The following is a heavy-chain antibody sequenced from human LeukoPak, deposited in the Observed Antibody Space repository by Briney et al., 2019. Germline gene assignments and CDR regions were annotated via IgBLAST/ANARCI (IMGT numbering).Heavy chain of an antibody. J-gene: IGHJ4*02. CDR2: INPSGGST. V-gene: IGHV1-46*01. CDR1: GYTFTSYY. D-gene: IGHD3-22*01. Sequence: ASVKVSCKASGYTFTSYYMHWVRQAPGQGLEWMGIINPSGGSTSYAQKFQGRVTMTRDTSTSTVYMELSSLRSETTAVYYCARGVNYYYDSSSYYLDYFDYWGQGTLGTVSS. CDR3: ARGVNYYYDSSSYYLDYFDY.